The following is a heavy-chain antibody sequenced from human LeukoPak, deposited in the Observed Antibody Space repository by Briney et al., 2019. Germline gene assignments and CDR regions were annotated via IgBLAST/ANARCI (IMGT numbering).Heavy chain of an antibody. Sequence: SETLSLTCTVSGGSISSSSYYWGRIRPPPGQGLEWLGSSCYSRSTYYNPSRKIRVTIYEYKSTTQFSMKRSAVTGDDWSLYYCARHGQLYSGHENHFDYWGQGTLVTVSS. V-gene: IGHV4-39*01. CDR2: SCYSRST. CDR1: GGSISSSSYY. CDR3: ARHGQLYSGHENHFDY. D-gene: IGHD5-12*01. J-gene: IGHJ4*02.